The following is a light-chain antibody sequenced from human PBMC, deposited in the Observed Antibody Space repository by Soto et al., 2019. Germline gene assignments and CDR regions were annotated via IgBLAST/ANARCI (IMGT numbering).Light chain of an antibody. Sequence: DIQLTQSPSFLSASVGDRITITCRASQGVRGNLAWYQQKPGKAPKLLISAASSLQSGVPSRFSGSGSGTEFTLTISCLQPEDFATYYCQQFNDYPLPFGGGTKVEIK. V-gene: IGKV1-9*01. CDR2: AAS. CDR3: QQFNDYPLP. CDR1: QGVRGN. J-gene: IGKJ4*01.